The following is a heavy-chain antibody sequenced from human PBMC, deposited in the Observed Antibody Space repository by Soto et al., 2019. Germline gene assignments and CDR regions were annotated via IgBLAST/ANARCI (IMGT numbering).Heavy chain of an antibody. CDR1: GFTFSSYA. Sequence: QVQLVESGGGVVQPGRSLRLSCAASGFTFSSYAMHWVRQAPGKGLEWVAVISYDGSNKYYADSVKGRFTISRDNSKTTLYLQMNSLRAEDTAVYYCARGGGYCSSTSCGWFDPWGQGTLVTVSS. J-gene: IGHJ5*02. D-gene: IGHD2-2*01. CDR2: ISYDGSNK. V-gene: IGHV3-30-3*01. CDR3: ARGGGYCSSTSCGWFDP.